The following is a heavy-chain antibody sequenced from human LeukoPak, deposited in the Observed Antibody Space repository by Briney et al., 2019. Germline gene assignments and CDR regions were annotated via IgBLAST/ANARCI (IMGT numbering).Heavy chain of an antibody. CDR2: INWNGGST. Sequence: GGSLRLSCAASGFTFSSYSMNWVRQAPGKGLEWVSGINWNGGSTGYADSVKGRFTISRDNAKNSLYLQMNSLRAEDTALYYCARGPWGFGNFDYWGQGTLVTVSS. D-gene: IGHD3-10*01. CDR3: ARGPWGFGNFDY. CDR1: GFTFSSYS. J-gene: IGHJ4*02. V-gene: IGHV3-20*04.